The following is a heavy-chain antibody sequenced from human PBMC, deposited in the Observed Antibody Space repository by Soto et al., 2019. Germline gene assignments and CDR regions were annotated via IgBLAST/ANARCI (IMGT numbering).Heavy chain of an antibody. CDR3: AREVQLERGYDAFDI. V-gene: IGHV4-39*02. CDR2: INYSGST. J-gene: IGHJ3*02. Sequence: PSETLSLTCSVSGDSISSSSYYWGWIRQPPGKGLEWIGTINYSGSTYYNPSLKSRVTISVDTSKNQFSLKVSSVTAADTAVYYCAREVQLERGYDAFDIWGQGTMVTVSS. CDR1: GDSISSSSYY. D-gene: IGHD1-1*01.